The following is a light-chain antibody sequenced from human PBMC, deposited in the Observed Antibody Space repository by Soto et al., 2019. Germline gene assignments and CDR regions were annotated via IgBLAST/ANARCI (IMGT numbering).Light chain of an antibody. Sequence: QSALTQPASVSGSPGQSITISCTGTSSDVGGYNFVSWYQQHPGKAPKLMIFDVTNRPSGVSNRFSGSKSDNTASLTISGLQAEDEADYYCTSYTSSGTLVLFGGGTKVTVL. V-gene: IGLV2-14*01. J-gene: IGLJ2*01. CDR2: DVT. CDR3: TSYTSSGTLVL. CDR1: SSDVGGYNF.